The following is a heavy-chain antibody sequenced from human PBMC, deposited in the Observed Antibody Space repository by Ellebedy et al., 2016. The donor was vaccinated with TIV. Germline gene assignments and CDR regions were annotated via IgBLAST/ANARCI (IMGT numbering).Heavy chain of an antibody. J-gene: IGHJ6*02. CDR2: IYYSGST. CDR1: GGSISSYY. D-gene: IGHD6-6*01. Sequence: MPSETLSLTCTVSGGSISSYYWSWIRQPPGKGLEWIGYIYYSGSTNYNPSLKSRVTISVDTSKNQFSLKLSSVTAADTAVYYCAGLSSSSGYYGMDVWGQGTTVTVSS. CDR3: AGLSSSSGYYGMDV. V-gene: IGHV4-59*01.